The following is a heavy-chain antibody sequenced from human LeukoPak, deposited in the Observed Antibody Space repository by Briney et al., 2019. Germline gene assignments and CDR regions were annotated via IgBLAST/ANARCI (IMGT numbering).Heavy chain of an antibody. CDR1: GYSISSGYY. Sequence: SETLSLTCTVSGYSISSGYYWGWIRQPPGKGLEWIGSIYHSGSTYYNPSLKSRVTISVDTSKNQFSLKLGSVTAADTAVYYCARLSIAAAGIDYWGQGTLVTVSS. CDR3: ARLSIAAAGIDY. CDR2: IYHSGST. D-gene: IGHD6-13*01. J-gene: IGHJ4*02. V-gene: IGHV4-38-2*02.